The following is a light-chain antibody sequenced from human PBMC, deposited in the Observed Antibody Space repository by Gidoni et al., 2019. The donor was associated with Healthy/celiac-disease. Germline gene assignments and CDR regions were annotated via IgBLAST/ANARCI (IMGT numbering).Light chain of an antibody. CDR3: QSYDSSLSAVV. CDR1: SSNIGAGYD. V-gene: IGLV1-40*01. J-gene: IGLJ2*01. CDR2: GNS. Sequence: QPALTQPPSVSAASGQRVTISCTGSSSNIGAGYDVHWYQQLPGTAPKLLIYGNSNRPSGVPDRFSGSKSGTSASLAITGLQAEDEADYYCQSYDSSLSAVVFGGGTKLTVL.